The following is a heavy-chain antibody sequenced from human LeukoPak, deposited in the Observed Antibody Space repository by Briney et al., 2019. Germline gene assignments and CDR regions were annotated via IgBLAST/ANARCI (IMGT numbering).Heavy chain of an antibody. CDR2: IKTDGSST. J-gene: IGHJ5*02. V-gene: IGHV3-74*01. CDR1: GFTFSRYW. Sequence: HPGGSLRLSCAASGFTFSRYWMHWVRQAPGKGLVWVSSIKTDGSSTNYADSVKGRFTISRDNAKNTLYLQMSILRAEDTAIYYCASLDPDYVKTWWFDTWGQGTLVAVSS. CDR3: ASLDPDYVKTWWFDT. D-gene: IGHD4-17*01.